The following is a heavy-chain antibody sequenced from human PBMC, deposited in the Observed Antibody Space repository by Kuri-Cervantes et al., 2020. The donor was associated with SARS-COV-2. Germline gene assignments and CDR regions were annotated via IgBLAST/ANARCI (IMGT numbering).Heavy chain of an antibody. CDR1: GFTFSSYS. Sequence: GESLKISCAASGFTFSSYSMNWVRQAPGKGLEWVSYISSSSSTIYYADSVKGRFTISRDNSKNTLYLQMNSLRAGDTAVYYCAKEEKVLRFLEWLGGMDVWGQGTTVTVSS. J-gene: IGHJ6*02. V-gene: IGHV3-48*01. D-gene: IGHD3-3*01. CDR2: ISSSSSTI. CDR3: AKEEKVLRFLEWLGGMDV.